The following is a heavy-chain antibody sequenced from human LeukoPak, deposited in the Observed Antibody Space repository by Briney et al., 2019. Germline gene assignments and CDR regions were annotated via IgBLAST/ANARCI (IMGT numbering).Heavy chain of an antibody. CDR3: AKAAAGTGEGNYFDY. CDR2: ISWNSGSI. Sequence: PGRSLRLSCAASGFTFDDYSMHWVRQAPGKGLEWVSGISWNSGSIGYADSVKGRFTISRDNAKNSLYLQMNSLRAEDTALYYCAKAAAGTGEGNYFDYWGQGTLVTVSS. D-gene: IGHD6-13*01. CDR1: GFTFDDYS. V-gene: IGHV3-9*01. J-gene: IGHJ4*02.